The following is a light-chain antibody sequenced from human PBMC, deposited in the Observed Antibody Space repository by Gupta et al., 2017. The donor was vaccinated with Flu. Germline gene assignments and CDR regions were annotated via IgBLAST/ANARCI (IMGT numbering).Light chain of an antibody. V-gene: IGKV1-5*03. Sequence: DIQMTQSPSSLSASVGDRVTITCRASQSIGSWLAWYQQKPGKAPKLLIYKASKLESGVPSRFNGSGSGTEFTLTSSGLQPDDFAAYYCQQDSSYHSFGQGTKLEIK. CDR2: KAS. J-gene: IGKJ2*03. CDR1: QSIGSW. CDR3: QQDSSYHS.